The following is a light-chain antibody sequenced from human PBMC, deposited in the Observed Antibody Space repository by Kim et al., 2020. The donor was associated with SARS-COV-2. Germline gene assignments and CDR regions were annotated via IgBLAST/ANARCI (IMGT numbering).Light chain of an antibody. V-gene: IGKV1-17*01. CDR3: LQHSTYPIT. CDR2: GAS. CDR1: QDIRND. J-gene: IGKJ5*01. Sequence: ASVGDRVTITCRASQDIRNDLGWYQQNPGRAPKRLIYGASSLQSGVPSRFSGSGSGTEFTLTISSVQPDDFATYFCLQHSTYPITFVQGTRLEIK.